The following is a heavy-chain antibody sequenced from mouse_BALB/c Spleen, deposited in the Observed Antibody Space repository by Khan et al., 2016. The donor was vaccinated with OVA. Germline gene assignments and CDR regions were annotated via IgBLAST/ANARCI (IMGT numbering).Heavy chain of an antibody. CDR1: GFSLTSYG. CDR3: ARAYYRYDGYYAMDY. J-gene: IGHJ4*01. V-gene: IGHV2-6*02. CDR2: IWSDGKT. D-gene: IGHD2-14*01. Sequence: QVQLQQSGPGLVAPSQSLSITCTVSGFSLTSYGVHWVRQPPGKGLEWLVVIWSDGKTTYNSTLKSRLSISKDHSKSQVFLKMNSLQPDATAMYYCARAYYRYDGYYAMDYWGQGTSVTVSS.